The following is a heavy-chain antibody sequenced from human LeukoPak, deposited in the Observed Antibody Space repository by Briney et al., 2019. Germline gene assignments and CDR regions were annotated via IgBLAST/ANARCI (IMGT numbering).Heavy chain of an antibody. Sequence: GGSLRLSCAASGFTFSSYAMHWVREAPGKGLEWVAVISYDGSNKYYADSVKGRFTISRDNAKNSLYLQMNSLRAEDTAVYYCARDVGGSSLFDYWGQGTLVTVSS. J-gene: IGHJ4*02. CDR3: ARDVGGSSLFDY. CDR2: ISYDGSNK. D-gene: IGHD6-13*01. CDR1: GFTFSSYA. V-gene: IGHV3-30*04.